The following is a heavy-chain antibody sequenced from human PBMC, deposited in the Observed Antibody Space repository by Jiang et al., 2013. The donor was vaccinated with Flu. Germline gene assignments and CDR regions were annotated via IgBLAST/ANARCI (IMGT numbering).Heavy chain of an antibody. CDR3: AKLTDYFDSSGNFHY. J-gene: IGHJ4*02. D-gene: IGHD3-22*01. CDR1: GFTFSSYA. CDR2: ISGGGDGT. Sequence: LVQPGGSLRLSCAGSGFTFSSYAMSWVRQAPGKGLEWVSGISGGGDGTYYADSVRGRFTISRDNAKNTLFLQMNTVRAEDTAVYYCAKLTDYFDSSGNFHYWGQGTLVTVSS. V-gene: IGHV3-23*01.